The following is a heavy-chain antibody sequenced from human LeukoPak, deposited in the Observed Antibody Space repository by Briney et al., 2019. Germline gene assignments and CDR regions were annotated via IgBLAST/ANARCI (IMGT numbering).Heavy chain of an antibody. V-gene: IGHV3-9*01. CDR3: ARSTAGLDY. D-gene: IGHD1-1*01. CDR1: GFSFDDHA. J-gene: IGHJ4*02. CDR2: ISWNSGSI. Sequence: PGRSLRLSCAASGFSFDDHAMHWVRQAPGKGLEWVSGISWNSGSIDYADSVKGRFTISRDNAKNSLYLQMSSLRAEDTAVYYCARSTAGLDYWGQGTLVTVSS.